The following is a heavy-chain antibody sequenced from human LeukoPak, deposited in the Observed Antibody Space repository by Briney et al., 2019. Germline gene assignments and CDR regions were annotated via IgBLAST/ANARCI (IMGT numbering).Heavy chain of an antibody. D-gene: IGHD3-10*01. Sequence: GGSLRLSCAASGFTFSSYHINWVRQAPGKGLEWVSSISSNSDYIYYADSVKGRFTISRDNSKNTLYLQMNSLRAEDTAVYYCAGETYYYGSGSYRRFDPWGQGTLVTVSS. CDR1: GFTFSSYH. CDR2: ISSNSDYI. CDR3: AGETYYYGSGSYRRFDP. J-gene: IGHJ5*02. V-gene: IGHV3-21*01.